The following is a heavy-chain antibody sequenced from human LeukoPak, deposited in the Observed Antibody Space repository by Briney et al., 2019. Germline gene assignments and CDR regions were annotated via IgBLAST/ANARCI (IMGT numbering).Heavy chain of an antibody. CDR1: GGTFSSYA. J-gene: IGHJ5*02. CDR3: ARDEAVAGRGAFDP. D-gene: IGHD6-19*01. CDR2: IIPIFGTA. V-gene: IGHV1-69*05. Sequence: SVKVSCKASGGTFSSYAISWVRQAPGQGLEWMGGIIPIFGTANYAQKFQGRVTITTDESTSTAYMELSSLRSEDTAVYYCARDEAVAGRGAFDPWGQGTLVTVSS.